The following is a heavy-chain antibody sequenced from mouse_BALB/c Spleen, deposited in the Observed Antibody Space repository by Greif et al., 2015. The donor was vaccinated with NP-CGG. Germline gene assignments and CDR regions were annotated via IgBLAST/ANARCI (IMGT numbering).Heavy chain of an antibody. Sequence: VQLQESGPGLVAPSQSLSITCTVSGVSLTGYGVNRVRQPPGKGLEWLGMIWGDGNTDYNSALKSRLSISKDTSKSQFFLKMNSLQTDDTARYYCARHYAHYAMDYWGQGTSVTVSS. CDR3: ARHYAHYAMDY. CDR2: IWGDGNT. J-gene: IGHJ4*01. V-gene: IGHV2-6-7*01. D-gene: IGHD1-1*02. CDR1: GVSLTGYG.